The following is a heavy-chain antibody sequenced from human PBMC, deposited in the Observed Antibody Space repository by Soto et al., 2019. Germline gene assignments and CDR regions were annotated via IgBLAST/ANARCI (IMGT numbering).Heavy chain of an antibody. CDR1: GFTFTSYA. D-gene: IGHD1-26*01. Sequence: QAQLVESGGGVVQPGRSLRLSCVTSGFTFTSYAMHWVRQVPGKGLDWVAVISYDESNKFYADSVKGRFTISRDNSKNTLYLPMNSLRGKDTALYYCARGAPIVGTTHLDYWGRGTLVTVSS. J-gene: IGHJ4*02. V-gene: IGHV3-30-3*01. CDR2: ISYDESNK. CDR3: ARGAPIVGTTHLDY.